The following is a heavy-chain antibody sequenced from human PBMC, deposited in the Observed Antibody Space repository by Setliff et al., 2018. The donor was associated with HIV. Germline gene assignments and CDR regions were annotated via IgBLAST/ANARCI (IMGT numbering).Heavy chain of an antibody. CDR1: GYSISSGYY. J-gene: IGHJ4*02. CDR3: ARHGSLGGQWLPPIDY. CDR2: IYHSGST. Sequence: PSETLSLTCAVSGYSISSGYYWGWIRQPPGKGLEWIGTIYHSGSTYYNPSLKSRVTISVDTSKNQFSLRLSSVTAADSAVYYCARHGSLGGQWLPPIDYWGQGTLVTAPQ. D-gene: IGHD6-19*01. V-gene: IGHV4-38-2*01.